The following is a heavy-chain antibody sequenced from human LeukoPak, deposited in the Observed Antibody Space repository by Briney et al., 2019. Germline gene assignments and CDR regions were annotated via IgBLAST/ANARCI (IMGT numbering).Heavy chain of an antibody. D-gene: IGHD3-10*01. V-gene: IGHV1-2*02. CDR3: TRDVLGGSGTFDP. CDR1: GYTLTAYY. CDR2: INPDSGHT. J-gene: IGHJ5*02. Sequence: ASVKVSCKASGYTLTAYYLHWVRQAPGQGLEWMGWINPDSGHTNYLREFQGRVTMSRDTSINTAYMELSSLTSDDTAVYYCTRDVLGGSGTFDPWGQGTLVTVSS.